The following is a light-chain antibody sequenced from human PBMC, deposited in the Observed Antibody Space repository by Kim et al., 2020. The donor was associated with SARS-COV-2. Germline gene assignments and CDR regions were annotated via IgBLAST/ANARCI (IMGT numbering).Light chain of an antibody. J-gene: IGKJ2*01. CDR2: CAS. CDR3: QQYYSVPYT. Sequence: ATINCKYSQNVLPSSSSTNYFAWYEQKPGQPPKLLICCASTRESGVPDRLSGSGSGTDFTLTISNVQAEDVAVYYCQQYYSVPYTFSQGTKLDI. CDR1: QNVLPSSSSTNY. V-gene: IGKV4-1*01.